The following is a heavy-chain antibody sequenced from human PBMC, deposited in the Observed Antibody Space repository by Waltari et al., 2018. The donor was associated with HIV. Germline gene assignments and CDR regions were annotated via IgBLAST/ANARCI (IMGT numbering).Heavy chain of an antibody. Sequence: EVQLVESGGGLVKPGGSLRLSCAASGFTFSNAWMSWVRQAPGKALEWVGRIKSKTDGGTTDYAATVKGRFTISRDDSKNTLYLQMNSLKTEDTAVYYCTIIPVDTAMVPYYYGMDVWGQGTTVTVSS. J-gene: IGHJ6*02. CDR3: TIIPVDTAMVPYYYGMDV. CDR2: IKSKTDGGTT. CDR1: GFTFSNAW. D-gene: IGHD5-18*01. V-gene: IGHV3-15*01.